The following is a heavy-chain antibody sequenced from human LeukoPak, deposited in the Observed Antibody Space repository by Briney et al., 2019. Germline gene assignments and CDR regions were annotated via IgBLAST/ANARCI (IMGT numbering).Heavy chain of an antibody. CDR1: GFTFSSYS. D-gene: IGHD6-6*01. V-gene: IGHV3-21*01. Sequence: PGGSLRLSCAASGFTFSSYSMNWVRQAPGKGLEWVSSISSSSSYIYYADSVKGRFTISRDNAKNSLYLQMNSLRAEDTAVYYCARDFIQYEYTRWFDPWGQGTLVTVSS. CDR2: ISSSSSYI. J-gene: IGHJ5*02. CDR3: ARDFIQYEYTRWFDP.